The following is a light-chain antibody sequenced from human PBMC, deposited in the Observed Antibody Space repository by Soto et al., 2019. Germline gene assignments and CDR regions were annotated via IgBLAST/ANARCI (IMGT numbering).Light chain of an antibody. Sequence: DIQMTQSPSSLSASVRDRVTITCRASQGINHYLAWFQQKPGKVPKLLIYATSTLQSGVPSRFSGSGFGTDFTLTISSLQPEDVATYYCQKHNSAPLFFGPGTRREI. J-gene: IGKJ5*01. CDR3: QKHNSAPLF. CDR2: ATS. V-gene: IGKV1-27*01. CDR1: QGINHY.